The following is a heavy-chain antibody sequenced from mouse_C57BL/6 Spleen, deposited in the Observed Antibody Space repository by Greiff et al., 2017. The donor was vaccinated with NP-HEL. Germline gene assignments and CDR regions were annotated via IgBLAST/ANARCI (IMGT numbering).Heavy chain of an antibody. J-gene: IGHJ2*01. D-gene: IGHD1-1*01. CDR2: IHPNSGST. CDR1: GYTFTSYW. Sequence: VKLQQPGAELVKPGASVKLSCKASGYTFTSYWMHWVKQRPGQGLEWIGMIHPNSGSTNYNEKFKSKATLTVDKSSSTAYMQLSSLTSEDSAVYYCARRGVTTVVAPDYWGQGTTLTVSS. V-gene: IGHV1-64*01. CDR3: ARRGVTTVVAPDY.